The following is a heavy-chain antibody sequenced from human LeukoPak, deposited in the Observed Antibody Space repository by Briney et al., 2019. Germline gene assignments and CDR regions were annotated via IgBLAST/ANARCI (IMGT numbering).Heavy chain of an antibody. CDR1: GFTLDDYG. CDR3: ASGPYYYYYMAV. J-gene: IGHJ6*03. V-gene: IGHV3-20*04. CDR2: ISWNGGSI. Sequence: GGSLRLSCAASGFTLDDYGMSWVRQVPGGGLEWVSGISWNGGSIGYADSVRGRFTISRDNAKNSLYLQMNSLRAEDTALYYCASGPYYYYYMAVWGKGTTVTVSS.